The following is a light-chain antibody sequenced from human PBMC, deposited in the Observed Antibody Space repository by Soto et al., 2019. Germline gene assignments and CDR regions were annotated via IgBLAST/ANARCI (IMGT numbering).Light chain of an antibody. V-gene: IGKV2-28*01. CDR2: LGC. Sequence: EIVMTQSPLSLPVIPGEPASISCRSSQSLLHSNGRNHGDWYLQKPGHSPQLLIYLGCNRASGVPDRFSGSGSGTDFALTISRVEAEDVGFYYCMQSLETPYTFGQGTKLEIK. CDR1: QSLLHSNGRNH. CDR3: MQSLETPYT. J-gene: IGKJ2*01.